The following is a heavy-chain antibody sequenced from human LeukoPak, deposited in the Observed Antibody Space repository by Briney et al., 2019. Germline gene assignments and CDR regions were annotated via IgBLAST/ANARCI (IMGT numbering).Heavy chain of an antibody. J-gene: IGHJ5*02. CDR2: MNPNSGNT. Sequence: GASVKVSCKASGYTFTSYDINWVRQATGQGLEWMGWMNPNSGNTGYAQKFQGRVTITRNISISTAYMELSSLRSEDTAVYYCAREPSGSYSVVWFDPWGQGTLVTVSS. D-gene: IGHD1-26*01. CDR3: AREPSGSYSVVWFDP. CDR1: GYTFTSYD. V-gene: IGHV1-8*03.